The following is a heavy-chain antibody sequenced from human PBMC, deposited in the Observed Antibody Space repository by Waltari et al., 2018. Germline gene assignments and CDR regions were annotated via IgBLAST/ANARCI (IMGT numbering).Heavy chain of an antibody. V-gene: IGHV1-69*04. J-gene: IGHJ6*03. CDR1: GGTFSSYA. Sequence: QVQLVQSGAEVKKPGSSVKVSCKASGGTFSSYAISWVRQAPGQGLEWMGGIIPILGIANYAQKFQGRVTITADESTSTAYMELSSLRSEDTAVYYCAGPTGVPTLNYYYYYMDVWGKGTTVTVSS. CDR3: AGPTGVPTLNYYYYYMDV. D-gene: IGHD7-27*01. CDR2: IIPILGIA.